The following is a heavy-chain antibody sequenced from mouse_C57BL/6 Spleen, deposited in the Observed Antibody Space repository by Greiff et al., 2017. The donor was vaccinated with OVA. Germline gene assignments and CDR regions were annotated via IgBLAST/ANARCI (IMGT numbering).Heavy chain of an antibody. CDR3: SRSNHWYFDV. V-gene: IGHV1-55*01. D-gene: IGHD2-5*01. CDR2: IYPGSGNT. J-gene: IGHJ1*03. CDR1: GYTFTSYW. Sequence: QVQLQQSGAELVTPGASVTMSCKVSGYTFTSYWITWVKQRPGQGLEWVGDIYPGSGNTNYNGKFKSKATLTGDTSSSTAYMQLSSLTSEDSAVYYCSRSNHWYFDVWGTGTTVTVSS.